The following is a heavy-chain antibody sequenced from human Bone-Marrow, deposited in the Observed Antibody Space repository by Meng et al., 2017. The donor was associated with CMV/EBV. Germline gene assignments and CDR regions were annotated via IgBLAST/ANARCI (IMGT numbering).Heavy chain of an antibody. CDR2: MNPNSGNT. V-gene: IGHV1-8*03. CDR1: GYTFTSYG. D-gene: IGHD3-10*01. J-gene: IGHJ6*02. CDR3: ARGCWGGSGSYIYYYYYGMDV. Sequence: ASVKVSCKASGYTFTSYGISWVRQATGQGLEWMGWMNPNSGNTGYAQKFQGRVTITRNTSISTAYMELSSLRSEDTAVYYCARGCWGGSGSYIYYYYYGMDVWGQGTTVTVSS.